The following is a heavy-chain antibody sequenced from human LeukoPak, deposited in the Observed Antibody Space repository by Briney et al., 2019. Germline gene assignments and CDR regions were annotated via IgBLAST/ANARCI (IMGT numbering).Heavy chain of an antibody. CDR2: ISSNSDNT. Sequence: GASVNVSCKATGYTFTSYGISWVRQAPGQGLEWMGWISSNSDNTNYVQKLQGRVTMTTDTSTSTAYMGLRSLRSDDTALYFCARDGGSIKVIADYWGQGTLVTVSS. D-gene: IGHD3-16*01. CDR3: ARDGGSIKVIADY. CDR1: GYTFTSYG. V-gene: IGHV1-18*01. J-gene: IGHJ4*02.